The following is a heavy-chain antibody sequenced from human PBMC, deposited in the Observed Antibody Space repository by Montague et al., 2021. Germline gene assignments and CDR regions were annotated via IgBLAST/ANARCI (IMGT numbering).Heavy chain of an antibody. Sequence: SETLSLTCSVSGGSVNGYDWSWIRQPPGKGLERIGYMRSSGSPNYNPSFKSRLVISIDRSRNQFSLELSFVTAADTAIYFCGRDYWGSIDYWGHGILVTVSS. CDR2: MRSSGSP. D-gene: IGHD7-27*01. V-gene: IGHV4-59*02. CDR3: GRDYWGSIDY. CDR1: GGSVNGYD. J-gene: IGHJ4*01.